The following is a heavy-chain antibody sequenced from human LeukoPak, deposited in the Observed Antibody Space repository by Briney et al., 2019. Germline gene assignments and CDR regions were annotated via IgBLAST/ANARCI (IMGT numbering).Heavy chain of an antibody. J-gene: IGHJ4*02. CDR3: ARVYDSSGHYPIDY. V-gene: IGHV1-8*01. CDR2: MNPNSDNT. D-gene: IGHD3-22*01. Sequence: ASEKVSCKASGYTFTSYDINWVRQATGQGLEWMGWMNPNSDNTGYARKFQGRVTITRNTSISTAYMELSSLRSEDTAVYYCARVYDSSGHYPIDYWGQGTLVTVSS. CDR1: GYTFTSYD.